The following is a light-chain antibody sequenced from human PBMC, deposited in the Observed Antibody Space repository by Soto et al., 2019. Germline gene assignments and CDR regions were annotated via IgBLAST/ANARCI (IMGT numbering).Light chain of an antibody. J-gene: IGLJ2*01. CDR2: EVS. V-gene: IGLV2-8*01. Sequence: QSALTQPPSASGSPGQSVTISCTGTSRDVGGYNYVSWYQKHPGKAPKLMIYEVSKRPSGVPDRFSGSKSGNTASLTVSGLQAEDEADYYCTSYAGSTNFMLFGGGTKLTVL. CDR1: SRDVGGYNY. CDR3: TSYAGSTNFML.